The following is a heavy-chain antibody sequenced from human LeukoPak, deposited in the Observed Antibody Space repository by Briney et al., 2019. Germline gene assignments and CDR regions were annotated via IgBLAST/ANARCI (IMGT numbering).Heavy chain of an antibody. Sequence: GGSLRLSCAAPGFTFSSYGMHWVRQAPGKGLEWVAFIRYDGSNKYYADSVKGRFTISRDNSKNTLYLQMNSLRAEDTAVYYCARGIAAAVNDAFDIWGQGTMVTVSS. CDR2: IRYDGSNK. V-gene: IGHV3-30*02. J-gene: IGHJ3*02. D-gene: IGHD6-13*01. CDR3: ARGIAAAVNDAFDI. CDR1: GFTFSSYG.